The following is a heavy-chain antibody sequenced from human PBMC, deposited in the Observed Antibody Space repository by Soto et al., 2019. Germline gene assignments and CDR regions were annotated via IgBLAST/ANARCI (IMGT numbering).Heavy chain of an antibody. CDR2: AYYRSKWYY. D-gene: IGHD1-26*01. CDR3: ARGEQYSGRIFDY. CDR1: GDSVSSNSAG. J-gene: IGHJ4*01. V-gene: IGHV6-1*01. Sequence: PSQTLSLTCAITGDSVSSNSAGWSWVRQSPSRGLEWLGRAYYRSKWYYEYAVSVRGRITINPDTSKNQYSLQLNSVTPEDTAVYFCARGEQYSGRIFDYWGQGTLVTVSS.